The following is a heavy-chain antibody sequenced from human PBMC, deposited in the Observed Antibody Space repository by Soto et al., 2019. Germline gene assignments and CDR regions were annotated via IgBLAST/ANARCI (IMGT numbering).Heavy chain of an antibody. CDR3: ARGGNDYGDYNYYYGMDV. J-gene: IGHJ6*02. D-gene: IGHD4-17*01. CDR2: ISYDGSNK. V-gene: IGHV3-30-3*01. CDR1: GFTFSSYA. Sequence: AGGSLRLSCAASGFTFSSYAMHWVRQAPGKGLEWVAVISYDGSNKYYADSVKGRFTISRDNSKNTLYLQMNSLRAEDTAVYYCARGGNDYGDYNYYYGMDVWGQGTTVTVSS.